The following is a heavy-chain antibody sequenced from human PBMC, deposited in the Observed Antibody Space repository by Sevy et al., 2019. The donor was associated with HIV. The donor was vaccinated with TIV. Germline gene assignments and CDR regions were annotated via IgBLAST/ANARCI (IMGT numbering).Heavy chain of an antibody. J-gene: IGHJ5*02. V-gene: IGHV4-39*01. CDR2: IYYSGST. D-gene: IGHD3-3*01. Sequence: SETLSLTCTVSGGSISSSSYYWGWIRQPPGKGLEWIGSIYYSGSTYYNPSLKSRVTISVDTSKNQVSLKLSSVTAADTALYYCAVITIFGVVTDNWFDPWGQGTRVTVSS. CDR3: AVITIFGVVTDNWFDP. CDR1: GGSISSSSYY.